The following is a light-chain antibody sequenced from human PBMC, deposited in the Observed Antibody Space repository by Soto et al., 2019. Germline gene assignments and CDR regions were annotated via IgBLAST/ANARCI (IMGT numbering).Light chain of an antibody. CDR1: QSVLNTYNKKNY. V-gene: IGKV4-1*01. J-gene: IGKJ2*01. Sequence: DIVMTQSPDSLTVSLGETATINCKTSQSVLNTYNKKNYISWFQQKAGRTPKLLIDWASTRASGVPDRCSGSGSETDSTLTINIVHEEDGVVYYCQQYYSTVKYSFGQGTKLDIK. CDR2: WAS. CDR3: QQYYSTVKYS.